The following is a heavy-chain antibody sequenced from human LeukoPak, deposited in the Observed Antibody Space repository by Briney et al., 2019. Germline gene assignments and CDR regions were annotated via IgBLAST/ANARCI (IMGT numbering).Heavy chain of an antibody. CDR3: VKALGYCSGGSCLAFDI. CDR2: ISSNGGST. CDR1: GFTFSNNA. D-gene: IGHD2-15*01. J-gene: IGHJ3*02. V-gene: IGHV3-64D*06. Sequence: GGSLRRSCSASGFTFSNNAMHWDRQAPGKGLKYVSTISSNGGSTYYADSVRGRFTISRYNSKNTLYLRMSSLRAEDTAVCYCVKALGYCSGGSCLAFDIWGQGTMVTVSS.